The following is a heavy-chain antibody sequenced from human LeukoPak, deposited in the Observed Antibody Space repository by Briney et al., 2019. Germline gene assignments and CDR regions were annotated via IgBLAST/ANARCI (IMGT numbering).Heavy chain of an antibody. Sequence: GGSLRLSCAASGFTFSSYAMHWVRQAPGKGLEYVSAISSNGGSTYHANSVKGRFTISRDNSKKTLYLQMGSLRAEDMAVYYCASPGAYCWGQGTLVTVSS. D-gene: IGHD2-8*02. CDR2: ISSNGGST. V-gene: IGHV3-64*01. CDR3: ASPGAYC. J-gene: IGHJ4*02. CDR1: GFTFSSYA.